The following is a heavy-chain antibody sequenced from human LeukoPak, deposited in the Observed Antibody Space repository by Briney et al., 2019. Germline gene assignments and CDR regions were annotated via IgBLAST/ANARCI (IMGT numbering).Heavy chain of an antibody. D-gene: IGHD1-26*01. J-gene: IGHJ5*02. V-gene: IGHV1-46*01. CDR1: GYTFTNYY. CDR2: VHSSGGVI. Sequence: ASVKVSCKASGYTFTNYYMHWVRQAPGQGLEWMGIVHSSGGVIKYAQEFQDRVTVTRDPSTSTIYMELSSLRSEDTAVYYCVGSSHQRNWFDPWGQGTLVIVSS. CDR3: VGSSHQRNWFDP.